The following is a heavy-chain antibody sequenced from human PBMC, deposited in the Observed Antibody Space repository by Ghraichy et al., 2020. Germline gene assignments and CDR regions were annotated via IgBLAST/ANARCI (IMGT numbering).Heavy chain of an antibody. CDR2: ISAYNGNT. Sequence: ASVKVSCKASGYTFTSYGISWVRQAPGQGLEWMGWISAYNGNTNYAQKLQGRVTMTTDTSTSTAYMELRSLRSDDTAVYYCARDENPYSSSWYPFPRYGMDVWGQGTTVTVSS. CDR3: ARDENPYSSSWYPFPRYGMDV. J-gene: IGHJ6*02. D-gene: IGHD6-13*01. V-gene: IGHV1-18*01. CDR1: GYTFTSYG.